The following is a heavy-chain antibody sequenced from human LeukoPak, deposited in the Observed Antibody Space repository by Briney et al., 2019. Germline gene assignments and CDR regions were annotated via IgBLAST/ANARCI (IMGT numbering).Heavy chain of an antibody. J-gene: IGHJ5*02. Sequence: SETLSLTCTVSGGSISSGYYWGWIRQPPGKGLEWIGSIYHSGSTYYNPSLKSRVTISVDTSKNQFSLKLSSVTAADTAVYYCARLTLRFLIDPWGQGTLVTVSS. CDR3: ARLTLRFLIDP. CDR1: GGSISSGYY. CDR2: IYHSGST. V-gene: IGHV4-38-2*02. D-gene: IGHD3-3*01.